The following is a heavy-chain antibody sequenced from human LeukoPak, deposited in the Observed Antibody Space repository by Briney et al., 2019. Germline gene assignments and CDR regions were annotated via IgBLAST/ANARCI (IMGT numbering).Heavy chain of an antibody. CDR3: ARGVYIAAAQYAH. CDR1: GGSISSYY. J-gene: IGHJ4*02. D-gene: IGHD6-13*01. CDR2: IYYSENT. V-gene: IGHV4-59*01. Sequence: SETLSLTCTVSGGSISSYYWSWIRQPPGKGLEWIGYIYYSENTNYNPSLKSRVTISVDTSKNQFSLKLSSVTAADTAVYYCARGVYIAAAQYAHWGQGTLVTVSS.